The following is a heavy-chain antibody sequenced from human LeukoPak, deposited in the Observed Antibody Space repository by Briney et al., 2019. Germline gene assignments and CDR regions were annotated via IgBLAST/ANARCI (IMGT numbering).Heavy chain of an antibody. D-gene: IGHD5-12*01. Sequence: GSLRLSCAASGFTFNTNAMSWVRQAPGKGLEWVSAISGRTGGTYYADSVKGRFTISRDNSKSTLYLQMDSLRAEDTAVYYCAKCGNSGCHLIDYWGQGTLVTVSS. CDR3: AKCGNSGCHLIDY. V-gene: IGHV3-23*01. CDR2: ISGRTGGT. CDR1: GFTFNTNA. J-gene: IGHJ4*02.